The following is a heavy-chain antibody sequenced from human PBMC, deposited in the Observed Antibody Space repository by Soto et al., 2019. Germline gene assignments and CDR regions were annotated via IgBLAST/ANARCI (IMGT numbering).Heavy chain of an antibody. CDR3: ARDVTMVRGDPAAQLGIFEDY. CDR2: IIPIFGTA. V-gene: IGHV1-69*13. J-gene: IGHJ4*02. CDR1: GGTFSSYA. D-gene: IGHD3-10*01. Sequence: WASVKVSCKASGGTFSSYAISWVRQAPGQGLEWMGGIIPIFGTANYAQKFQGRVTITAGESTSTAYMELSSLRSEDTAVYYCARDVTMVRGDPAAQLGIFEDYWGRGTLVTVSS.